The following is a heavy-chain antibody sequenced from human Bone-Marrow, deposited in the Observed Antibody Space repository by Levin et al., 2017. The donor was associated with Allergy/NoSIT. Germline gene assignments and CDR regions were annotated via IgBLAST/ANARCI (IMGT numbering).Heavy chain of an antibody. V-gene: IGHV3-11*06. CDR2: ISSSSSYT. D-gene: IGHD3-16*01. CDR3: ARDRSGDDYIGGSYEARWYFDL. Sequence: PGGSLRLSCAASGFTFSDYYMSWIRQAPGKGLEWVSYISSSSSYTNYADSVKGRFTISRDNAKNSLYLQMNSLRAEDTAVYYCARDRSGDDYIGGSYEARWYFDLWGRGTLVTVSS. CDR1: GFTFSDYY. J-gene: IGHJ2*01.